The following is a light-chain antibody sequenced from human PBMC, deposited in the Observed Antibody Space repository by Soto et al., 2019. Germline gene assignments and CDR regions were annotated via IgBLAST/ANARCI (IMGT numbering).Light chain of an antibody. Sequence: QAVVTQPPSVSGAPGQRVTISCTGSSSNIGAGYDVHWYQQLPGTAPKLLIYGNSNRPSGVPDRFSVSKSGTSASLAITGLQAEDEADYYCQSYDSSLSGSKVFGTGTKLTVL. CDR2: GNS. CDR1: SSNIGAGYD. J-gene: IGLJ1*01. CDR3: QSYDSSLSGSKV. V-gene: IGLV1-40*01.